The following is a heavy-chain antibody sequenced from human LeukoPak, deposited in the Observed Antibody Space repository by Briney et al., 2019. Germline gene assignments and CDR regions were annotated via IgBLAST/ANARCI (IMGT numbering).Heavy chain of an antibody. J-gene: IGHJ3*02. Sequence: PGGSLRLSCAASGFTFSSYSMNWVRQAPGKGLEWVSSISSSSRYIYYADSVKGRFTISRDNAKNSLYLQMNSLRAEDTAVYYCARDPYSSGSDAFDIWGQGTMVTVS. CDR1: GFTFSSYS. CDR3: ARDPYSSGSDAFDI. D-gene: IGHD6-19*01. CDR2: ISSSSRYI. V-gene: IGHV3-21*01.